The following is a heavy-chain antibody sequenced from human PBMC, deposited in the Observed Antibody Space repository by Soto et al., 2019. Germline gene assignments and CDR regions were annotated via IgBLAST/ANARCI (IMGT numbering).Heavy chain of an antibody. Sequence: ASVKVSCKASGYTFTSYDINWVRQATGQGLEWMGWMNPNTNNTGYAQKFQGRVTMTRNTSISTAYMELSSLISEDTAVYYCARVSGYDFDYWGQGTLVTVSS. V-gene: IGHV1-8*01. D-gene: IGHD5-12*01. J-gene: IGHJ4*02. CDR2: MNPNTNNT. CDR3: ARVSGYDFDY. CDR1: GYTFTSYD.